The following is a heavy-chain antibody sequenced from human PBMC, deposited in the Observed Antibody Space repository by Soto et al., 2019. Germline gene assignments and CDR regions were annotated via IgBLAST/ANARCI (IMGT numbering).Heavy chain of an antibody. CDR3: GRDEVRNGVGV. V-gene: IGHV3-7*01. CDR1: GFTFTSYW. Sequence: EVRLVESGGGLVQPGGSLRLSCVASGFTFTSYWMSWVRQAPGKGLEWVANIKGDGSEKRYVDSVKGRFTISRDNANNFVYPKRNSLRAEDAGLYFCGRDEVRNGVGVWGQGTTVTVCS. CDR2: IKGDGSEK. J-gene: IGHJ6*02.